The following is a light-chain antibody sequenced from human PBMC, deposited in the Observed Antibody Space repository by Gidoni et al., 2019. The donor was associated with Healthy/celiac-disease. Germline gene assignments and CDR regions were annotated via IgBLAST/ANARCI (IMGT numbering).Light chain of an antibody. J-gene: IGKJ4*01. V-gene: IGKV3-11*01. CDR1: QSVSSY. Sequence: EIVLTQSPATLSWSPGERATLSCRASQSVSSYLAWYQQKPGQAPRLLIYDASTRATGIPARFSGSGSGTDFTLTIRSLEPEDFAVYYCQQRSNFTFGGGTKVEIK. CDR3: QQRSNFT. CDR2: DAS.